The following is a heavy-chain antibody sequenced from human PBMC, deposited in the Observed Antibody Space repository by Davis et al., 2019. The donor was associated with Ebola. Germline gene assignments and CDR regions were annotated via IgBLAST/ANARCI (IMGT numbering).Heavy chain of an antibody. CDR3: ARDWAGLDV. CDR1: GFTLTNTW. D-gene: IGHD3-16*01. CDR2: ISYDGSNK. Sequence: GESLKISCAASGFTLTNTWMTWVRQAPGKGLEWVAVISYDGSNKYYADSVKGRFTISRDNAKNSLYLQMNSLRAEDTAVYYCARDWAGLDVWGRGTTVTVSS. J-gene: IGHJ6*04. V-gene: IGHV3-30-3*01.